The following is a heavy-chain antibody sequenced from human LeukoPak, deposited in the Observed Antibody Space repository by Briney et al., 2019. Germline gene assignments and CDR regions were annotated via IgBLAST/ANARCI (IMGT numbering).Heavy chain of an antibody. Sequence: PGGSLRLSCAASGFTFSSYWMSWVRQAPGKGLEWVANIKQDGSEKYYVDSVRGRFTISRDNAKNSLHLQMNSLRAEDAAVYYCARDYNYYGSGSYHDYWGQGTLVTVSS. V-gene: IGHV3-7*01. D-gene: IGHD3-10*01. CDR1: GFTFSSYW. CDR2: IKQDGSEK. J-gene: IGHJ4*02. CDR3: ARDYNYYGSGSYHDY.